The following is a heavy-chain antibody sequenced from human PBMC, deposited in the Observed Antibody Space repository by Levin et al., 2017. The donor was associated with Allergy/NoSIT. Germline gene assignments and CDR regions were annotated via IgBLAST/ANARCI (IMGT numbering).Heavy chain of an antibody. D-gene: IGHD3-16*01. CDR1: GFTFSGFW. V-gene: IGHV3-7*01. J-gene: IGHJ4*02. CDR2: VKHDGSET. Sequence: GGSLRLSCAASGFTFSGFWMTWVRQAPGKGLEWVASVKHDGSETYSVDSVKGRFTISRDNAKYSLSLQMNSLRAEDTAVYYCARQRTYAFDYWGQGTLVTVPS. CDR3: ARQRTYAFDY.